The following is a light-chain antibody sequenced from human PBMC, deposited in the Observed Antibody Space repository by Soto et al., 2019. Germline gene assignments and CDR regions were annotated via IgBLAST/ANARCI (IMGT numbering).Light chain of an antibody. CDR2: GAS. V-gene: IGKV1-39*01. CDR1: QSISTY. Sequence: DIQMTQSPSSLSASVGDRVTITCQAGQSISTYVNWYQQKPGKAPQLLIYGASSLQSGVPSRFSGRGSGTDFTLTISSLQPEDFATYYGQQSYCNPKTVGQGNKVEI. CDR3: QQSYCNPKT. J-gene: IGKJ1*01.